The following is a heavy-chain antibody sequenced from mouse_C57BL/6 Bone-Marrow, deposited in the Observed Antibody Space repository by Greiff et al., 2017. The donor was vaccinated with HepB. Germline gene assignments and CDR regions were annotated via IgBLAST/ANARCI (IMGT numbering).Heavy chain of an antibody. CDR2: IDPENGDT. V-gene: IGHV14-4*01. J-gene: IGHJ3*01. D-gene: IGHD3-2*02. CDR3: TGDSSGYVWFAY. CDR1: GFNIKDDY. Sequence: EVKLMESGAELVRPGASVKLSCTASGFNIKDDYMHWVKQRPEQGLEWIGWIDPENGDTEYASKFQGKATITADTSSNTAYLQLSSLTSEDTAVYYCTGDSSGYVWFAYWGQGTLVTVSA.